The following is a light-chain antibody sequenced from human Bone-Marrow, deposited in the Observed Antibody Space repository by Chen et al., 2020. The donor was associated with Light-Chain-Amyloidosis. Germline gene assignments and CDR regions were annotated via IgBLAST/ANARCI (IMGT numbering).Light chain of an antibody. CDR1: DLPTKY. V-gene: IGLV3-25*03. CDR2: RDT. CDR3: QSADSSGTYEVI. Sequence: SYELTHPPSVSVSPGQTARITCSGDDLPTKYAYWYQQKPGQAPVLVIHRDTERPSGISERFCGSSSGTTATLTISGVQAEDEADYHCQSADSSGTYEVIFGGGTKLTVL. J-gene: IGLJ2*01.